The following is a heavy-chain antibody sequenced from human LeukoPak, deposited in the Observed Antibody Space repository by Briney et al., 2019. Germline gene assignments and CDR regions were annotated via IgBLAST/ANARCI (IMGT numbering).Heavy chain of an antibody. Sequence: GGSLRLSCAASGFSFSGYSMHWVRQAPGKGLEWVADVLYDGNTEYYAESVKGRFTVSRDNSKNTLYLQMNSLRAEDTAVYYCARDGGLGYCSGGSCYGFDYWGQGTLVTVSS. V-gene: IGHV3-30*03. J-gene: IGHJ4*02. CDR3: ARDGGLGYCSGGSCYGFDY. CDR1: GFSFSGYS. CDR2: VLYDGNTE. D-gene: IGHD2-15*01.